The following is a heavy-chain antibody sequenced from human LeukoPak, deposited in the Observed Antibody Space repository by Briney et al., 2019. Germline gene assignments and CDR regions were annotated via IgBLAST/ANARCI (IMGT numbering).Heavy chain of an antibody. CDR1: GGSFSGYY. D-gene: IGHD2-2*02. J-gene: IGHJ4*02. Sequence: PSETLSLTCAVYGGSFSGYYWSWVRHAPGKGLVWVSRINSDGSTTNYADSVKGRFTISRDNAKNTLYLQMNSLRAEDTAVYYCASYFRCSGATCYTNYWGQGTLVTVSS. CDR3: ASYFRCSGATCYTNY. V-gene: IGHV3-74*01. CDR2: INSDGSTT.